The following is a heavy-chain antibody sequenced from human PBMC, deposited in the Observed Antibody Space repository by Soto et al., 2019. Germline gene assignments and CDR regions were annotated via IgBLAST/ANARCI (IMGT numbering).Heavy chain of an antibody. CDR1: GFSLSTDGVG. CDR3: ARGDYYASGSVTFDY. CDR2: IYWDDDN. J-gene: IGHJ4*02. Sequence: QITLKESGPALVKPTQTLTLTCNVSGFSLSTDGVGVGWIRQPPGKALEWLALIYWDDDNRYRPSLRSRLTSTKDTSKTQVVLTMTNMDPVDTATYYCARGDYYASGSVTFDYWGQGTLVTVSS. V-gene: IGHV2-5*02. D-gene: IGHD3-10*01.